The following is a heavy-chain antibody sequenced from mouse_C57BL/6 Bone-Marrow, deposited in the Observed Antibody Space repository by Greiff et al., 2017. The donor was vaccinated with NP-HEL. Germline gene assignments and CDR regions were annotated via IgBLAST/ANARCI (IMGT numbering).Heavy chain of an antibody. CDR1: GYSITSGYD. Sequence: EVKLVESGPGMVKPSQSLSLTCTVTGYSITSGYDWHWIRHFPGNKLEWMGYISYSGSTNYNPSLKSRISITHDTSKNHFFLKLNSVTTEDTATYYCAREGDYDLYWYFDVWGTGTTVTVSS. J-gene: IGHJ1*03. CDR3: AREGDYDLYWYFDV. D-gene: IGHD2-4*01. CDR2: ISYSGST. V-gene: IGHV3-1*01.